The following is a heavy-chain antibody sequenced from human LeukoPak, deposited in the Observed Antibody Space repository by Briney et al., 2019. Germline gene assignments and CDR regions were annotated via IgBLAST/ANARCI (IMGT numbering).Heavy chain of an antibody. Sequence: PGGSLRLSCTASGFTFGDYAMSWFRQAPGKGLEWVAVIWYDGSNKYYADSVKGRFTISRDNSKNTLYLQMNSLRAEDTAVYYCAREAGGIVGATEIDYWGQGTLVTVSS. V-gene: IGHV3-33*01. CDR3: AREAGGIVGATEIDY. CDR2: IWYDGSNK. CDR1: GFTFGDYA. J-gene: IGHJ4*02. D-gene: IGHD1-26*01.